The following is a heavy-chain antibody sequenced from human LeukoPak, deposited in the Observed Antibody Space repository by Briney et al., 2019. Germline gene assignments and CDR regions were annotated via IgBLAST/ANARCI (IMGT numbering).Heavy chain of an antibody. CDR2: IDPNSGGT. D-gene: IGHD5-18*01. V-gene: IGHV1-2*02. CDR1: GYTFTVYY. Sequence: GASVKVSCKASGYTFTVYYMHWVRQAPGQGLEWMGWIDPNSGGTNYAQKFQGRVTMTRDTSISTAYMELSRLRSDDTAVYYCARTKYSYGYGSDFDYWGQGTLVTVSS. CDR3: ARTKYSYGYGSDFDY. J-gene: IGHJ4*02.